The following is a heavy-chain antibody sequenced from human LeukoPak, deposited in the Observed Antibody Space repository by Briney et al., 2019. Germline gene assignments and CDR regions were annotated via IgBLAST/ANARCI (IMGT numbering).Heavy chain of an antibody. V-gene: IGHV3-66*01. CDR1: GFTVSSNY. D-gene: IGHD6-25*01. CDR2: IYSGGSR. Sequence: GGSLRLSCAASGFTVSSNYMSWVRQAPGKGLEWVSVIYSGGSRYYADSVKGRFTISRDNSKNTLYLQMNSLRAEDTAVYYCAREAALGYFDLWGRGTLVTVSA. CDR3: AREAALGYFDL. J-gene: IGHJ2*01.